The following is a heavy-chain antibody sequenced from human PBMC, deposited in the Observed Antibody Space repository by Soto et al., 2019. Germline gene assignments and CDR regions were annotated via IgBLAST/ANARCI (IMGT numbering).Heavy chain of an antibody. Sequence: QVQLVQSGADVQRPGSSVRVSCKASGDTFNVYTINSVRQAPGKGLQWMGRINPILSMSNYAPRYQGRVTMTADKSTSTAYMEMSCLRSDDTPMYYFATSYGAVYRFLDSLGQGALVTVSS. J-gene: IGHJ4*02. CDR1: GDTFNVYT. D-gene: IGHD5-18*01. V-gene: IGHV1-69*02. CDR3: ATSYGAVYRFLDS. CDR2: INPILSMS.